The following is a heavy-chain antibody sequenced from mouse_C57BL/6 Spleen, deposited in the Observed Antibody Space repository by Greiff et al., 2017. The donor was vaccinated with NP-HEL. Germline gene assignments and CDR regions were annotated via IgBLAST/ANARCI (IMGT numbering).Heavy chain of an antibody. CDR1: GYTFTSYW. CDR2: IHPNSGST. CDR3: ARWSDYDFYWYFDV. J-gene: IGHJ1*03. V-gene: IGHV1-64*01. D-gene: IGHD2-4*01. Sequence: VQLQQPGAELVKPGASVELSCKASGYTFTSYWMHWVKQRPGQGLEWIGMIHPNSGSTNYNEKFKSKATLTVDKSSSTAYMQLSSLTSEDSAVYYCARWSDYDFYWYFDVWGTGTTVTVSS.